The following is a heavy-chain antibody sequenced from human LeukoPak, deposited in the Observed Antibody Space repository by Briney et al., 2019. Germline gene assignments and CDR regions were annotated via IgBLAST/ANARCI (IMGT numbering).Heavy chain of an antibody. V-gene: IGHV3-48*03. CDR2: ISSSGSTI. CDR1: GFTFSSYE. Sequence: GGSLRLSCAASGFTFSSYEMNWVRQAPGRGLEWVSYISSSGSTIYYADSVKGRFTISRDNAKNSLYLQVNSLRAEDTAVYYCAELGITMIGGVWGKGTTVTISS. J-gene: IGHJ6*04. CDR3: AELGITMIGGV. D-gene: IGHD3-10*02.